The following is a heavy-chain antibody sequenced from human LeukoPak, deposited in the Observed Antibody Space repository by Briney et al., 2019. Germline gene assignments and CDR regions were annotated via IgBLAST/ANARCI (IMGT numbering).Heavy chain of an antibody. V-gene: IGHV1-18*01. CDR2: ISAYNGNT. CDR1: GYTFTSYG. J-gene: IGHJ4*02. D-gene: IGHD3-22*01. Sequence: ASVKVSCKASGYTFTSYGISWVRQAPGQGLEWMGWISAYNGNTNYAQKLQGRVTMTTDTSKRTDYMELRSLRSDDTAVYYCARALYYYDSSGYPFDYWGQGTLVTVSS. CDR3: ARALYYYDSSGYPFDY.